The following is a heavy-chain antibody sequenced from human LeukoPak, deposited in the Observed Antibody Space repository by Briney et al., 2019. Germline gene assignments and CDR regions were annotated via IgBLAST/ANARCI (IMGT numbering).Heavy chain of an antibody. CDR1: GFTFTSYN. Sequence: GGSLRLSCAASGFTFTSYNMNWVRQAPGKGLEWVSYISSSSSYIYYADSVKGRFTISGDNANNSLYLQMNSLRAEDTAVYYCARSQGTMTSPFDYWGQGTLVTVSS. CDR3: ARSQGTMTSPFDY. D-gene: IGHD3-22*01. V-gene: IGHV3-21*06. J-gene: IGHJ4*02. CDR2: ISSSSSYI.